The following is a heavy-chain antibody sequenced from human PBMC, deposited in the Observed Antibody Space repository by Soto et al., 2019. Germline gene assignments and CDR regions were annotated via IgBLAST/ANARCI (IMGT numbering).Heavy chain of an antibody. D-gene: IGHD2-21*01. Sequence: QVQLVQSGAEVKKPGASVKVSCEASGYTFTDYFIHWVRQAPGQGLEWIGWINPYSGGADLSQKFQGRVTMTRDTAISQAYMEVGSLRSDDTAVFYCARLMHYSHSGGSSHSGFDMWGQGTLVTVSS. CDR2: INPYSGGA. J-gene: IGHJ3*02. CDR3: ARLMHYSHSGGSSHSGFDM. V-gene: IGHV1-2*02. CDR1: GYTFTDYF.